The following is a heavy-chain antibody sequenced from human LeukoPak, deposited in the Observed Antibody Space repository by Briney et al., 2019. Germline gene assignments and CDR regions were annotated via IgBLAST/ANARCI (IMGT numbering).Heavy chain of an antibody. D-gene: IGHD3-16*02. Sequence: GASVKVSCKASGGTFSSYAISWVRQAPGQGLEWMGWISAYNGNTNYAQKLQGRVTMTTDTSTSTAYMELRSLRSDDTAVYYCARDRAAAAVSYDYVWGSYRYQVDLDYWGQGTLVTVSS. J-gene: IGHJ4*02. CDR1: GGTFSSYA. CDR2: ISAYNGNT. CDR3: ARDRAAAAVSYDYVWGSYRYQVDLDY. V-gene: IGHV1-18*01.